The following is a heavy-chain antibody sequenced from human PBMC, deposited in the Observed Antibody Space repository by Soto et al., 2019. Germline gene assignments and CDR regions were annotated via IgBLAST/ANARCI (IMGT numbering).Heavy chain of an antibody. D-gene: IGHD3-3*01. CDR3: AKGDYDFWSGYPY. Sequence: GGSLRLSCAASGFTFSSYGMHWVRQAPGKGLEWVAVIWYDGSNKYYADSVKGRFTISRDNSKNTLYLLMNSLRAEDTAVYYCAKGDYDFWSGYPYWGQGTLVTVSS. J-gene: IGHJ4*02. V-gene: IGHV3-33*06. CDR2: IWYDGSNK. CDR1: GFTFSSYG.